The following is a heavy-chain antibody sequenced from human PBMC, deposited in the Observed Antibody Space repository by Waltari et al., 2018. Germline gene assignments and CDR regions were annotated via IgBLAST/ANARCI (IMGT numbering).Heavy chain of an antibody. D-gene: IGHD4-17*01. CDR3: ARAGGDYGGWFDP. CDR1: GGAISSGGYY. CDR2: IYYSGST. V-gene: IGHV4-31*01. Sequence: QVQLQESGPGLLKPPQTLSLTCTVSGGAISSGGYYWSWIRQHPGKGLEWIGYIYYSGSTYYNPSLKSLVTISVDTSKTQFSLKLSSVTAADTAVYYCARAGGDYGGWFDPWGQGTLVTVSS. J-gene: IGHJ5*02.